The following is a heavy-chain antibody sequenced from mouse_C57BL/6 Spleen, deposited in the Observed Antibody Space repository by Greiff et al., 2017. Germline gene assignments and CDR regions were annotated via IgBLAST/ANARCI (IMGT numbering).Heavy chain of an antibody. CDR3: AREALRYFDY. J-gene: IGHJ2*01. CDR2: INPNNGGT. Sequence: EVKVVESGPELVKPGASVKIPCKASGYTFTDYNMDWVKQSHGKSLEWIGDINPNNGGTIYNQKFKGKATLTVDKSSSTAYMELRSLTSEDTAVYYCAREALRYFDYWGQGTTLTVAS. V-gene: IGHV1-18*01. CDR1: GYTFTDYN. D-gene: IGHD1-1*01.